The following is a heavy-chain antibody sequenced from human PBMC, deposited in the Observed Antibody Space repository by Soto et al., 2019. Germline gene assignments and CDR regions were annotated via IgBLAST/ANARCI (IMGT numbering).Heavy chain of an antibody. CDR2: IDPSDSYT. V-gene: IGHV5-10-1*01. CDR1: GYRFTSYL. CDR3: ARHEYGNYVGY. D-gene: IGHD3-10*01. Sequence: PGESLKISCKGSGYRFTSYLITWVRQMPGKGLEWMGKIDPSDSYTNYSPSFQGHVTISADKSISTAYLQWSSLMASDTAVYYCARHEYGNYVGYWGQGTQVTVSS. J-gene: IGHJ4*02.